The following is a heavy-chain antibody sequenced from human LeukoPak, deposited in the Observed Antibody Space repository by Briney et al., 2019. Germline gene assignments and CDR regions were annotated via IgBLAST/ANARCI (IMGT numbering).Heavy chain of an antibody. J-gene: IGHJ3*02. Sequence: SETLSLTCTVSGGSISSYYWSWIRQPAGKGLEWMGRIYTSGSTNYNPSLKSRVTMSVDTSKNQFSLKLSSVTAADTAVYYCARAPGYYYDSSGGEDAFDIWGQGAMVTVSS. CDR3: ARAPGYYYDSSGGEDAFDI. D-gene: IGHD3-22*01. CDR2: IYTSGST. CDR1: GGSISSYY. V-gene: IGHV4-4*07.